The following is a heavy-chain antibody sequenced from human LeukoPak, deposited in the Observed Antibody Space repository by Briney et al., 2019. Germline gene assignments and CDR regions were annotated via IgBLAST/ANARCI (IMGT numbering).Heavy chain of an antibody. CDR1: GFTFSDYY. Sequence: GGSLRLSCEASGFTFSDYYINWIRQAPGRGLEWIAYITGSGTSVYYADSVKGRFSVSRDNAANSVFLQMDSLRVDDSAVYFCTRAPEYSDTWGQGTLVTVSS. CDR3: TRAPEYSDT. J-gene: IGHJ5*02. V-gene: IGHV3-11*01. CDR2: ITGSGTSV. D-gene: IGHD1-14*01.